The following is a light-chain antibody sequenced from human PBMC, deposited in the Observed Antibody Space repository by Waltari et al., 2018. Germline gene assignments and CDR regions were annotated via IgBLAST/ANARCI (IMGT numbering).Light chain of an antibody. V-gene: IGLV2-14*01. Sequence: QSALTQPASVSGSPGQSITIPCTGTRRDVGGYNYVSWYQQPPGKAPKLMIYEVSNRPSGVSNRFSGSKSGNTASLTISGLQAEDEADYYCSSYTSSSTWVFGGGTKLTVL. J-gene: IGLJ3*02. CDR3: SSYTSSSTWV. CDR2: EVS. CDR1: RRDVGGYNY.